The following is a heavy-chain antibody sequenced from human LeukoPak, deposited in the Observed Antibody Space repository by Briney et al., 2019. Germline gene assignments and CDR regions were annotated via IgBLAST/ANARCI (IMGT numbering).Heavy chain of an antibody. V-gene: IGHV3-48*01. D-gene: IGHD3-3*01. CDR1: GFTFSSYS. CDR2: IGSSVSTR. Sequence: GGSLRLSCAVSGFTFSSYSMNWVRRAPGKGLEWVSYIGSSVSTRYYADSVKGRFTISRDNGKHSLYLQMNSLRAEDTAVYYWAREGCDFRSGYSNGYFDYWGQGTLVTVSS. CDR3: AREGCDFRSGYSNGYFDY. J-gene: IGHJ4*02.